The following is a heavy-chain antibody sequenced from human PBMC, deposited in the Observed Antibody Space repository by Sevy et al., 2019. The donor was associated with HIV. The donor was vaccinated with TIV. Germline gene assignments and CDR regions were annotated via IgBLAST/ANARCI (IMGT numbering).Heavy chain of an antibody. J-gene: IGHJ5*02. Sequence: GGSLRLSCAASGFTFDDNAMHWVQQAPGKGLEWVSGISWNSGSIGYADSVKGRFTISRDNAKNSLYLQMNSLRAEDTALYYCAKDTRDASSGYDNWFDPWGQGTLVTVSS. CDR3: AKDTRDASSGYDNWFDP. CDR2: ISWNSGSI. CDR1: GFTFDDNA. V-gene: IGHV3-9*01. D-gene: IGHD3-22*01.